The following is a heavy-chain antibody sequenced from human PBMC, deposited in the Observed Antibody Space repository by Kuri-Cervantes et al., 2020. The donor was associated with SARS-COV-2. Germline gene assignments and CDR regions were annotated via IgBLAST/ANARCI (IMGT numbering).Heavy chain of an antibody. J-gene: IGHJ3*02. CDR2: IYFTGNT. CDR3: ARSTPFRRLVVISQGGAFDI. V-gene: IGHV4-59*01. Sequence: SETLSLTCSVSGGSISSYYWSWIRQPPGKGLEWIGNIYFTGNTNYNPSLKSRVTISVDTSKNQFSLRLNSVTAADTAVYYCARSTPFRRLVVISQGGAFDIWGQGTMVTVSS. D-gene: IGHD3-22*01. CDR1: GGSISSYY.